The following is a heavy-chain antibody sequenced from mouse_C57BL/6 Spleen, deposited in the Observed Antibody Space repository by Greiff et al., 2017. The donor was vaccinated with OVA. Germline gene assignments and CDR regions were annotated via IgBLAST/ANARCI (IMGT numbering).Heavy chain of an antibody. Sequence: QVQLKESGPELVKPGASVKISCKASGYAFSSSWMNWVKQRPGQGLEWIGRIYPGDGDTNYNGKFKGKATLTADKSSSTAYMQLSSLTSEDSAVYFCARDPNWDGFAYWGQGTLVTVSA. CDR3: ARDPNWDGFAY. J-gene: IGHJ3*01. CDR2: IYPGDGDT. D-gene: IGHD4-1*01. V-gene: IGHV1-82*01. CDR1: GYAFSSSW.